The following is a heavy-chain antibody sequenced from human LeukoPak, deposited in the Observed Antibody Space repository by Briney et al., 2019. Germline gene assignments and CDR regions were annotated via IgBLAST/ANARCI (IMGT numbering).Heavy chain of an antibody. J-gene: IGHJ4*02. CDR3: AKDYYLYFDY. CDR2: IRYDGSNK. V-gene: IGHV3-30*02. Sequence: GGSLRLSCAASGLIFSTYERNWVRQAPGKGLEWVAFIRYDGSNKYYADSVKGRFPISRDNSKNTLYLQMNSLRAEETAVYYCAKDYYLYFDYWGQGTLVPVSS. CDR1: GLIFSTYE. D-gene: IGHD2/OR15-2a*01.